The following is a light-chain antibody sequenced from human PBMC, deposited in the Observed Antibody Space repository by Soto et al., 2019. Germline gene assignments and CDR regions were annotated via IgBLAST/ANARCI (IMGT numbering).Light chain of an antibody. CDR1: QIINTY. Sequence: DIQMTQSPSSLSASVGDRVTITCRASQIINTYLNWYQQKPGKPPKLLIFDASSLRSGVPSRFSGTGSGTDFTLTINSLQPDDFATYYCQQSYSSPYTFGQGTKLEIK. J-gene: IGKJ2*01. CDR2: DAS. V-gene: IGKV1-39*01. CDR3: QQSYSSPYT.